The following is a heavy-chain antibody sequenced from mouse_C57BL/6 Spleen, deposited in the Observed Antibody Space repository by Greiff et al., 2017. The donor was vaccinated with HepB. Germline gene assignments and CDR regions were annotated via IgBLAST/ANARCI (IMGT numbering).Heavy chain of an antibody. V-gene: IGHV5-6*01. CDR3: ASSYDRTFYYAMDY. CDR2: ISSGGSYT. Sequence: EVKVVDSGGDLVKPGGSLKLSCAASGFTFSSYGMSWVRQTPDKRLEWVATISSGGSYTYYPDSVKGRFTISRDNAKNTLYLQMSSLKSEDTAMYYCASSYDRTFYYAMDYWGQGTSVTVSS. J-gene: IGHJ4*01. D-gene: IGHD2-3*01. CDR1: GFTFSSYG.